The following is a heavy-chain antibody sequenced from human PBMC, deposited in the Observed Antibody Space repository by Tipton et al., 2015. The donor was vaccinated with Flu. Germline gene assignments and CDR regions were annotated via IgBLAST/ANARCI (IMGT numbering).Heavy chain of an antibody. Sequence: TLSLTCTVSGYSISSGYYWGWIRQPPGKGLEWIGSIYHSGSTYYNPSLKSRVTISVDTSKNQFSLKLSSVTAADTAVYYCARANIYSGYDVGPGSSGYYFGYWGQGTLGTVSS. CDR3: ARANIYSGYDVGPGSSGYYFGY. CDR1: GYSISSGYY. V-gene: IGHV4-38-2*02. CDR2: IYHSGST. D-gene: IGHD5-12*01. J-gene: IGHJ4*02.